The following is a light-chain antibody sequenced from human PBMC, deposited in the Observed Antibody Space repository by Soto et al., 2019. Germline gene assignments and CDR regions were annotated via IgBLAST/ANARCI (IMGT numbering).Light chain of an antibody. V-gene: IGKV3-15*01. CDR2: GAS. CDR1: QSVSTN. J-gene: IGKJ2*01. Sequence: VTTQSPAILSVSPGERATLSCRASQSVSTNVAWYQQIPGQTPRLLIYGASTRATGIPVRFSGSGSGTEFTLTISSLQSEDFAVYYCHQYDDGPYTFGQGTKVDIK. CDR3: HQYDDGPYT.